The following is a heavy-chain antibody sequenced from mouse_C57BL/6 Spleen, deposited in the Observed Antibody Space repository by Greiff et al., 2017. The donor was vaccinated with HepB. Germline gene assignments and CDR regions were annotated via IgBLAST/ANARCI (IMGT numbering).Heavy chain of an antibody. J-gene: IGHJ1*03. CDR2: IYPGSGNT. D-gene: IGHD2-3*01. CDR3: AGSYDGYYEGYFDV. Sequence: VQLQQSGPELVKPGASVKISCKASGYSFTSYYIHWVKQRPGQGLEWIGWIYPGSGNTKYNEKFKGKATLTADTSSSTAYMQLSSLTSEDSAVYYCAGSYDGYYEGYFDVWGTGTTVTVSS. V-gene: IGHV1-66*01. CDR1: GYSFTSYY.